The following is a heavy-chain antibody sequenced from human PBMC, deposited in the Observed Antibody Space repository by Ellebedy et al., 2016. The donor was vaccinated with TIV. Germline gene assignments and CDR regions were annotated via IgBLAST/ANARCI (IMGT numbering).Heavy chain of an antibody. CDR1: GGSFSGYY. D-gene: IGHD3-9*01. J-gene: IGHJ4*02. Sequence: GSLRLXXAVYGGSFSGYYWSWIRQPPGKGLEWIGEINHSGSTNYNPSLKSRVTISVDTSKNQFSLKLSSVTAADTAVYYCARDHPGYDIPVGGNFDYWGQGTLVTVSS. V-gene: IGHV4-34*01. CDR2: INHSGST. CDR3: ARDHPGYDIPVGGNFDY.